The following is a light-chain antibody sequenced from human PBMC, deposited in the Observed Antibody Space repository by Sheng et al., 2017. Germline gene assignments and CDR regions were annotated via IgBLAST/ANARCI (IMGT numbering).Light chain of an antibody. CDR3: QQRSTWPLIT. CDR2: DAS. V-gene: IGKV3-11*01. Sequence: EIVLTQSPVTLSLSPGERATLSCRASQSVSNYLLWYQQKPGQAPRLLIYDASTRATGIPARFSGSGSATDFTLTISSLEPEDFAIYYCQQRSTWPLITFGQGTRLEIK. CDR1: QSVSNY. J-gene: IGKJ5*01.